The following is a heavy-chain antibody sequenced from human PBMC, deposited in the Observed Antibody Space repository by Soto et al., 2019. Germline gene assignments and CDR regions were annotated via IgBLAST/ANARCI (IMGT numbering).Heavy chain of an antibody. Sequence: VQLVESGGDLVQPGGSLRLSCAASGITVSNNYMSWVRQAPGKGLEWVSGIYSGGSTYYADSVKGRFTISRDNSKNTVYLQMNSLSTEDTAVYYCARMSDWGQGTLVTVSS. V-gene: IGHV3-66*01. J-gene: IGHJ4*02. CDR3: ARMSD. CDR1: GITVSNNY. CDR2: IYSGGST.